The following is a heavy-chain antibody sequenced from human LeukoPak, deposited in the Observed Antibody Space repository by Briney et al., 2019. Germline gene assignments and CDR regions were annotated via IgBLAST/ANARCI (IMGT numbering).Heavy chain of an antibody. CDR3: ARPPQYSGSYADYYYYGMDV. CDR1: GFPVSIKY. CDR2: SYSGGNT. V-gene: IGHV3-66*02. Sequence: PGGSLSLSCSPSGFPVSIKYMSWVRQPPGRGLEWVAVSYSGGNTYYADSVKGRFTISRDNSKNTLYLQMNSLRAEDTAVYYCARPPQYSGSYADYYYYGMDVWGQGTTVTVSS. J-gene: IGHJ6*02. D-gene: IGHD1-26*01.